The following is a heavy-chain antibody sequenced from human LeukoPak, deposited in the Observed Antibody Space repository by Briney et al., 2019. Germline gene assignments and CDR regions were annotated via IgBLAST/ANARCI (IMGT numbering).Heavy chain of an antibody. CDR2: IDPNSGGT. Sequence: ASVKASCKASGYTSTGYYMHWVRQAPGQGLEWMGWIDPNSGGTNYAQKFQGRVTMTRDTSISTAYMELSRLRSDDTAVYYCARAYYDILTGYQYYYMDVWGKGTTVTVSS. J-gene: IGHJ6*03. CDR3: ARAYYDILTGYQYYYMDV. D-gene: IGHD3-9*01. V-gene: IGHV1-2*02. CDR1: GYTSTGYY.